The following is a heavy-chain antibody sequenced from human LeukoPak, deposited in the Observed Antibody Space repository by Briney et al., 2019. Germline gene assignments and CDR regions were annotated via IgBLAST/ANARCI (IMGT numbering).Heavy chain of an antibody. Sequence: ASVKVSYKASGYTITSYDINWVRQATGQGLEWMGWMNPNSGNTGYAQKFQGRVTITRNTSISTAYMELSSLRSEDTAVYYCARDEELGTLDYWGQGTLVTVSS. V-gene: IGHV1-8*03. CDR3: ARDEELGTLDY. CDR2: MNPNSGNT. J-gene: IGHJ4*02. CDR1: GYTITSYD. D-gene: IGHD7-27*01.